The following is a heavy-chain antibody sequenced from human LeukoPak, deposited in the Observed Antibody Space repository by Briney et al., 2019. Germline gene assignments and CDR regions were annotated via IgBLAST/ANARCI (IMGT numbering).Heavy chain of an antibody. D-gene: IGHD6-13*01. V-gene: IGHV1-69*13. CDR3: ARDHRIAAASAWFDP. Sequence: SVKVSCKASGGTFSSYAISWVRQAPGQGLEWMGGIIPIFGTANYAQKFQGRVTITADESTSTAYTELSSLRSEDTAVYYCARDHRIAAASAWFDPWGQGTLVTVSS. J-gene: IGHJ5*02. CDR2: IIPIFGTA. CDR1: GGTFSSYA.